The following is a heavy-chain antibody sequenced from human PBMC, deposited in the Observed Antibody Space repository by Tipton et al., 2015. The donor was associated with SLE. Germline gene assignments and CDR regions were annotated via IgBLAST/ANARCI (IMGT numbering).Heavy chain of an antibody. V-gene: IGHV4-39*07. CDR3: ARLREGYYYYYDMDV. D-gene: IGHD1-26*01. J-gene: IGHJ6*02. CDR2: IYYDGMT. CDR1: GGSISETIYY. Sequence: TLSLTCTVSGGSISETIYYWGWIRQPPGKGLEWIGSIYYDGMTYPNPSLKSRVTMSVDTSKNQFSLNLRSVTAADMAVYYCARLREGYYYYYDMDVWGQGTTVTVPS.